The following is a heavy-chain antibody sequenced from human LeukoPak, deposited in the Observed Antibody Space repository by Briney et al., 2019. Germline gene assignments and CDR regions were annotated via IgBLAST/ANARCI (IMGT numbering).Heavy chain of an antibody. CDR2: TSFDGSNK. D-gene: IGHD6-6*01. Sequence: GGSLRLSCAASGFTFSTYAMHWVRQAPGKGLEWVAVTSFDGSNKYYADSVKGRFTISRDNSKNTLYLQMNSLRAEDTAVYYCARYSSDVWGQGTTVTVSS. CDR3: ARYSSDV. V-gene: IGHV3-30-3*01. CDR1: GFTFSTYA. J-gene: IGHJ6*02.